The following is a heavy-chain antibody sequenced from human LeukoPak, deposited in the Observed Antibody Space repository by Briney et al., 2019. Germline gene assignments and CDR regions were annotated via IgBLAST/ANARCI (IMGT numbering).Heavy chain of an antibody. V-gene: IGHV3-21*01. Sequence: GGSLRLSCAASGFTFSSYSMNWVRQAPGKGLEWVSSISSSSSYIYYADSVKGRFTISRDNAKNSLYLQMNSLRAEDTAVYYCARDPATVAAPNWFDPWGQETLVTVSS. CDR2: ISSSSSYI. D-gene: IGHD6-19*01. CDR3: ARDPATVAAPNWFDP. J-gene: IGHJ5*02. CDR1: GFTFSSYS.